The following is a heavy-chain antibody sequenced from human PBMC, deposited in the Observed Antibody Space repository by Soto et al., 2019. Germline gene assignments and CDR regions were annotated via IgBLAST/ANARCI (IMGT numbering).Heavy chain of an antibody. Sequence: EVQLVESGGGLVQPGRSLRLSCAASGFTFDDYAMHWVRQAPGKGLEWVSGISWNSGSIGYADSMKGRFTISRDNAKNSLYLQMNSLRAEDTALYYCAKDQGGFRVTHPGFDMDVWGQGTTVTVSS. CDR2: ISWNSGSI. D-gene: IGHD3-10*01. CDR3: AKDQGGFRVTHPGFDMDV. J-gene: IGHJ6*02. V-gene: IGHV3-9*01. CDR1: GFTFDDYA.